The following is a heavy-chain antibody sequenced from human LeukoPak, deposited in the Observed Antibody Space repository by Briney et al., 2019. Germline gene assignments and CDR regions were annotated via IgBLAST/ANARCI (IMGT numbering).Heavy chain of an antibody. CDR1: GGSISSGDYY. V-gene: IGHV4-30-4*01. CDR3: ATYVDIVATTTGGCSGGSCYSGDAFDI. Sequence: SQTLSLTCTVSGGSISSGDYYWSWIRQPPGKGLEWIGYIYYSGSTSYNPSLKSRVTISVDTSKNQFSLKLSSVTAADTAVYYCATYVDIVATTTGGCSGGSCYSGDAFDIWGQGTMVTVSS. D-gene: IGHD2-15*01. J-gene: IGHJ3*02. CDR2: IYYSGST.